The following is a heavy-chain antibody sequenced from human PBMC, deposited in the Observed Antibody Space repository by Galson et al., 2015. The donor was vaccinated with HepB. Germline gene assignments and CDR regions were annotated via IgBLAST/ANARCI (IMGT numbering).Heavy chain of an antibody. D-gene: IGHD2-2*01. V-gene: IGHV3-11*06. CDR2: ISSSTTYT. Sequence: SLRLSCAASGFTFSDYYMSWIRQAPGKGLEWLSYISSSTTYTNYADSVKGRFTISRDNAKNSLFLQINSLRAEDTAVYYCARGRYCIGASCYWIDAFDIWGQGTMVTVSS. J-gene: IGHJ3*02. CDR3: ARGRYCIGASCYWIDAFDI. CDR1: GFTFSDYY.